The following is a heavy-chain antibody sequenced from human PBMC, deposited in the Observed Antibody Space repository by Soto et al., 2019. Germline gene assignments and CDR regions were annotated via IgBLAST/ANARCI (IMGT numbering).Heavy chain of an antibody. D-gene: IGHD2-2*01. CDR1: GITFSNAW. Sequence: PGGSLRLSCAASGITFSNAWMTWVRQAPGKGLEWVGRIKSITDGGTTDYAAPVKGRFTISRDDSKDTLYLQMNNLRTEDTAVYHCTTDSADIVVVPATFGMDVWGQRTTATVSS. CDR2: IKSITDGGTT. V-gene: IGHV3-15*01. J-gene: IGHJ6*02. CDR3: TTDSADIVVVPATFGMDV.